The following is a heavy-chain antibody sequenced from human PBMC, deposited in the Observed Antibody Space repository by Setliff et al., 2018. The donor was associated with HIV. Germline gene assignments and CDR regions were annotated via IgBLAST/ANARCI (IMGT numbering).Heavy chain of an antibody. V-gene: IGHV3-30*02. D-gene: IGHD5-18*01. Sequence: PGGSLRLSCAASGFTFSSYGIHWVRQAPGKGLEWVAFIRYTGSSISYADSVKGRFTISRDNAKNTVYLQMNSLRGEDTAVYYCARGDFGYSYGPNDYWGQGTLVTVSS. CDR2: IRYTGSSI. CDR1: GFTFSSYG. CDR3: ARGDFGYSYGPNDY. J-gene: IGHJ4*02.